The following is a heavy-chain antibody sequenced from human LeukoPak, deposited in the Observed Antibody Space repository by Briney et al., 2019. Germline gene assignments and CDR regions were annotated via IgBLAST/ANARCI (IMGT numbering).Heavy chain of an antibody. D-gene: IGHD1-26*01. Sequence: PGGSLRLSCLASGFAFNTQAMPWVRQAPGKGLGWLAVMPLDGSSIYYADSVKGRFTISRDNSKNTLYLQMDSLRAEDTAVYYCASWDVIPAPWGQGTLVTVSS. J-gene: IGHJ5*02. CDR1: GFAFNTQA. CDR2: MPLDGSSI. V-gene: IGHV3-30*01. CDR3: ASWDVIPAP.